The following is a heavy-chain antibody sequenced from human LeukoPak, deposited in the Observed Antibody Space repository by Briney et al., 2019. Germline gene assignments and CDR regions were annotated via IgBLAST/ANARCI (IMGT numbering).Heavy chain of an antibody. CDR1: GGSISSYY. D-gene: IGHD2-15*01. J-gene: IGHJ6*04. Sequence: PSETLSLTCTVSGGSISSYYWSWIRQPPGKGLEWIGYIYYSGSTNYNPSLKSRVTISVDTSKNQFSLKLSSVTAADTAVYYCASAEPQGGGYYYGMDVWGKGTTVTVSS. V-gene: IGHV4-59*01. CDR2: IYYSGST. CDR3: ASAEPQGGGYYYGMDV.